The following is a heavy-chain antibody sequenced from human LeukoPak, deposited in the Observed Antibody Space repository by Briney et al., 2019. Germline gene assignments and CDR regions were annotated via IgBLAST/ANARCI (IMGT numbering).Heavy chain of an antibody. CDR3: ARGDTAMVATYYFDY. Sequence: SSETLSLTCAVYGGSFSGYYWSWIRQPPGKGLEWIGEINHSGSTNYNPSLKSRVTISVDTSKNQFSLKLSSVTAADTAVYYCARGDTAMVATYYFDYWGQGTLVTVSS. CDR1: GGSFSGYY. CDR2: INHSGST. V-gene: IGHV4-34*01. D-gene: IGHD5-18*01. J-gene: IGHJ4*02.